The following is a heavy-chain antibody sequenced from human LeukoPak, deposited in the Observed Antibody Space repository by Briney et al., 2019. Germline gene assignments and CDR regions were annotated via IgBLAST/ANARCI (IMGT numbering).Heavy chain of an antibody. CDR1: GGSISSGSYY. CDR3: ASPQGYSYGYGY. CDR2: IYTSGST. Sequence: SETLSLTCTASGGSISSGSYYWSWIRQPAGKGLEWIGRIYTSGSTNYNPSLKSRVTISVDTSKNQFSLKLSSVTAADTAVYYCASPQGYSYGYGYWGQGTLVTVSS. J-gene: IGHJ4*02. V-gene: IGHV4-61*02. D-gene: IGHD5-18*01.